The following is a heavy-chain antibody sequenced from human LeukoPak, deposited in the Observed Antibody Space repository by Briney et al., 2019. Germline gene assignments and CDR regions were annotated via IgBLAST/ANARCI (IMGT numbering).Heavy chain of an antibody. Sequence: GGSLRLSCAASGFTFSSYTMNWVRQAPGKGLEWVSYISTGGSVSYADSVKGRFTISRDNAKNSLYLQMNSLRDEDTAVYYCARMIDYNYGYAFDYWGQGTLVTVSS. V-gene: IGHV3-48*02. D-gene: IGHD5-18*01. J-gene: IGHJ4*02. CDR3: ARMIDYNYGYAFDY. CDR1: GFTFSSYT. CDR2: ISTGGSV.